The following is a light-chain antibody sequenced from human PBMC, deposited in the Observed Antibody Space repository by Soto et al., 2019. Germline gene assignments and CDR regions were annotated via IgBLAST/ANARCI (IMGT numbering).Light chain of an antibody. J-gene: IGKJ1*01. CDR2: EAS. Sequence: GDRVTITCRASQSISCSLAWYQQKPGKATKLLIYEASNLKSGDPSRFSGSGSGTEYTLTISSLQPDDSASYYCQQYNGYWTFGQGTRVEIK. V-gene: IGKV1-5*03. CDR1: QSISCS. CDR3: QQYNGYWT.